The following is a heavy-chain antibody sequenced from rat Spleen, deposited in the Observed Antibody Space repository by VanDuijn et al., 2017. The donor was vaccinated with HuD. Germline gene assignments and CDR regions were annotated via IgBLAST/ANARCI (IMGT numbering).Heavy chain of an antibody. V-gene: IGHV5-46*01. D-gene: IGHD1-1*01. J-gene: IGHJ2*01. CDR1: GFTFSSFP. Sequence: EVQLVESGGGLVQPGRSMKLSCAASGFTFSSFPMAWVRQAPTTGLEWVATISTSGGSTYYRDSVKGRFTISRDNAKSTLYLQMNSLRSEDTATYYCTREGDYSGPDYWGQGVMVTVSS. CDR2: ISTSGGST. CDR3: TREGDYSGPDY.